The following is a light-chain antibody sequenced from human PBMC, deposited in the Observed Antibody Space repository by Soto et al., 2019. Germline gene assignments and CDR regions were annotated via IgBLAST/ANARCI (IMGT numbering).Light chain of an antibody. J-gene: IGKJ1*01. CDR3: QQYGSWT. CDR1: QSVGSY. V-gene: IGKV3-11*02. Sequence: EIVVTQSPATLSLSPGERATLSCRTSQSVGSYLAWYQKKPGKAPRLLIYDASNRATGIPARFSGSGSGRDFTLTISSLEPEDSAIYYCQQYGSWTFGQGTKVEI. CDR2: DAS.